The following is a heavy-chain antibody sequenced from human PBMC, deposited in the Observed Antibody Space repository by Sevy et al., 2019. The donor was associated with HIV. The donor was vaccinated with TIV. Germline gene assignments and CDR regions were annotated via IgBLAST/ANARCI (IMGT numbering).Heavy chain of an antibody. D-gene: IGHD3-22*01. CDR2: IKSTTDGGTT. J-gene: IGHJ4*02. CDR1: GFTFSNAW. V-gene: IGHV3-15*07. CDR3: TTDFYDSSGYYYLKGASGGDD. Sequence: GGSLRLSCAASGFTFSNAWMNWVRQAPGKGLEWVGRIKSTTDGGTTDYAAPVKGRFTISRDDSKNTLYLQMNSLKTEDTAVYYCTTDFYDSSGYYYLKGASGGDDWGQGTLVTVSS.